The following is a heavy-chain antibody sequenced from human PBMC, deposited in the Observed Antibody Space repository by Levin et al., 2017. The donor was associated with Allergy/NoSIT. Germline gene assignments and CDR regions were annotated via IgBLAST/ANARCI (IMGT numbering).Heavy chain of an antibody. D-gene: IGHD6-13*01. CDR3: VRDMSPKTAGFVY. Sequence: GGSLRLSCVASGFSFDDYAMHWVRQVRGKGLEWVSGIRRDTDATGYADSVKGRFTISRDNAKNSLYLQMNSLGVDDTALYYCVRDMSPKTAGFVYWGQGTLVTVSS. V-gene: IGHV3-9*01. CDR2: IRRDTDAT. J-gene: IGHJ4*02. CDR1: GFSFDDYA.